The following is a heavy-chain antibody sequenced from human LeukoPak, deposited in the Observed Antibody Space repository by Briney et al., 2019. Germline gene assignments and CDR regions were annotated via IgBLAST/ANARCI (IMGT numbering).Heavy chain of an antibody. CDR1: GFTFSSYS. J-gene: IGHJ5*02. V-gene: IGHV3-21*01. CDR3: AREGGITTVRIPWFDP. D-gene: IGHD3-10*01. Sequence: PGGSLRLSCAASGFTFSSYSMNWVRQAPGKGLEWVSSISSSSSYIYYADSVKGRFTISRDNAKNSLYLQMNSLRAGDTAVYYCAREGGITTVRIPWFDPWGQGTLVTVSS. CDR2: ISSSSSYI.